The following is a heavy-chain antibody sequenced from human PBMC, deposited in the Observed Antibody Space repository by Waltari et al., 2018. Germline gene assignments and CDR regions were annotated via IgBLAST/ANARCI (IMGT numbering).Heavy chain of an antibody. D-gene: IGHD3-22*01. J-gene: IGHJ4*02. V-gene: IGHV4-34*01. CDR2: IHPGGGT. CDR3: VRGPDRVKQGY. CDR1: GWSSSDDY. Sequence: QVLPQQWGAGLLKPSETLSLTCVVNGWSSSDDYWNWSRQPPGKGLEWIGEIHPGGGTDYNPSLRSRVTISVETPKNQFSLRLTSVTAADTAVYYCVRGPDRVKQGYWGQGTLVSVSS.